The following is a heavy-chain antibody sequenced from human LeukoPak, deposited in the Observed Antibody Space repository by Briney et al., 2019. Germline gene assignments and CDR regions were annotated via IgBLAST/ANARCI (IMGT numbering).Heavy chain of an antibody. Sequence: SETLSLTCTVSGGSISSSAYYWGWLRQPPGLGLDGIVRMSYCGSLAYSRNTQSKPSLIRRVTTSVDTAKNQCSLKMTPVTAADTAVYYFVRGIGAVSEYWGQGIPVTVSS. V-gene: IGHV4-39*01. CDR3: VRGIGAVSEY. CDR1: GGSISSSAYY. CDR2: MSYCGSLAYSRNT. J-gene: IGHJ4*02. D-gene: IGHD6-13*01.